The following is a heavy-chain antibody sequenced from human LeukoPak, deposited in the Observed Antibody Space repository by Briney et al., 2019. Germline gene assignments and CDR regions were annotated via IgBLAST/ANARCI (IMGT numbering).Heavy chain of an antibody. CDR2: ISSSSSYI. CDR3: ARVQRGIAVALDY. CDR1: GFAFSSYS. V-gene: IGHV3-21*01. J-gene: IGHJ4*02. Sequence: GGSLRLSCAASGFAFSSYSMNWVRQAPGKGLEWVSSISSSSSYIYYADSVKGRFTVSRDNAKNLLYLQMNSLRAEDTAVYYCARVQRGIAVALDYWGQGTLATVSS. D-gene: IGHD6-19*01.